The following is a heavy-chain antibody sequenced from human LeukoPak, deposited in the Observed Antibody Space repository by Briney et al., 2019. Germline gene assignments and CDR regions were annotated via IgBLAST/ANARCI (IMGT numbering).Heavy chain of an antibody. CDR1: GFTFDDYT. D-gene: IGHD3-3*01. CDR2: ISWDGGST. V-gene: IGHV3-43*01. Sequence: PGGSLRLSCAASGFTFDDYTMHWVRQAPGKGLEWVSLISWDGGSTYYADSVKGRFTISRDNAKNSLYLQMNSLRAEDTALYYCARDSYDFWSGYYGDYWGQGTLVTVSS. CDR3: ARDSYDFWSGYYGDY. J-gene: IGHJ4*02.